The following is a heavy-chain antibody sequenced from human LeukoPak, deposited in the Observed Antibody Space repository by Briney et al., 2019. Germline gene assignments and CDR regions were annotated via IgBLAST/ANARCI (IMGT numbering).Heavy chain of an antibody. CDR3: AKDLVGAPVYSYYGLDV. J-gene: IGHJ6*02. Sequence: ASVKVSCKASGYTFTSYDINWVRQATGQGLEWMGWMNPNSGNTGYAQKFQGRVTITRNTSISTAYMELSSLRSEDTAVYYCAKDLVGAPVYSYYGLDVWGPGTTVTVSS. V-gene: IGHV1-8*03. CDR1: GYTFTSYD. CDR2: MNPNSGNT. D-gene: IGHD1-26*01.